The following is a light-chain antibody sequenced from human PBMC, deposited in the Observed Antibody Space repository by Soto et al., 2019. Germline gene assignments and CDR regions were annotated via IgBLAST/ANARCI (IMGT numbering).Light chain of an antibody. CDR3: QQYYSTPRT. Sequence: DIVMTQSPDSLAVSLGERATINCKSSQNLLYSSNNKNYLAWYQQKPGQPPKLLIYWASTRESGVPDRFSGSGSGTDFTLAISNLQSEDVAVYYCQQYYSTPRTFGQVTKVEIK. V-gene: IGKV4-1*01. CDR2: WAS. J-gene: IGKJ2*01. CDR1: QNLLYSSNNKNY.